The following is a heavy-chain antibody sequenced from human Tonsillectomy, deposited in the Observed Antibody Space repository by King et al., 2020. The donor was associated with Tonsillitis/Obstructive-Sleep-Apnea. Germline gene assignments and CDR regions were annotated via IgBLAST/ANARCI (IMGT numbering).Heavy chain of an antibody. Sequence: QLQESGPGLVKPSETLSLTCTVSGGSISSYYWSWIRQPPGKGLEWIGYIYYSGSTNYNPSLKSRVTISVDTSKNQFSLKLSSVTAADTAVYYCARDLGTPTEKFYFDYWGQGTLVTVSS. V-gene: IGHV4-59*01. CDR1: GGSISSYY. J-gene: IGHJ4*02. D-gene: IGHD3-16*01. CDR2: IYYSGST. CDR3: ARDLGTPTEKFYFDY.